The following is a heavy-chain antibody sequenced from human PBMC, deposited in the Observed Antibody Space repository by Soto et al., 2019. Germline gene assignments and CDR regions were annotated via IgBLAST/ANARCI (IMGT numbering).Heavy chain of an antibody. J-gene: IGHJ5*02. V-gene: IGHV4-38-2*02. Sequence: QLQLQESGPGLVKPSETLSLTCTVSGDSISSSYYWGWVRQPPGKGLECIGAVYYTGFTYYNPSLRCRLTLSLDTSKTQFHLRLSSVPAADTAIYYCARLPVVVIALGYFDPWGPGTLVTVSS. D-gene: IGHD2-21*01. CDR1: GDSISSSYY. CDR3: ARLPVVVIALGYFDP. CDR2: VYYTGFT.